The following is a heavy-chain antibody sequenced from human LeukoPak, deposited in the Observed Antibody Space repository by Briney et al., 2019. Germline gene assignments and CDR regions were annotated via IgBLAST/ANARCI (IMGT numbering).Heavy chain of an antibody. D-gene: IGHD2/OR15-2a*01. CDR1: GYTFTSYA. CDR2: INPNSGGT. CDR3: ASLSNPDAFDI. V-gene: IGHV1-2*06. J-gene: IGHJ3*02. Sequence: ASVKVSCKASGYTFTSYAMHWVRQAPGQRLEWMGRINPNSGGTNYAQKFQGRVTMTRDTSISTAYMELSRLRSDDTAVYYCASLSNPDAFDIWGQGTMVTVSS.